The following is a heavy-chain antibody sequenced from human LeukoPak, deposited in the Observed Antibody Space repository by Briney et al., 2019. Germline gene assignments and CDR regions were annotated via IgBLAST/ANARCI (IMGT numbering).Heavy chain of an antibody. J-gene: IGHJ3*02. V-gene: IGHV3-23*01. Sequence: GGSLRPSCAASGFTFSNAWMSWVRQAPGKGLEWVSSISGSGGNTYYADSVKGRFTISRDNSKNTLYLQMNSLRAEDTAVYYCAKPARADAFDIWGQGTMITVSS. CDR3: AKPARADAFDI. CDR2: ISGSGGNT. CDR1: GFTFSNAW.